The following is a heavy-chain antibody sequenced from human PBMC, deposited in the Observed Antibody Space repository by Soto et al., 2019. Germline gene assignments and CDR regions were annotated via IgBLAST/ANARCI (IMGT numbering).Heavy chain of an antibody. D-gene: IGHD3-3*01. J-gene: IGHJ1*01. CDR1: GFTFSDYY. CDR3: VKDRSVWRQGPDKH. CDR2: ISSSGSTK. Sequence: GGSLRLSCAASGFTFSDYYMSWIRQAPGKGLEWVSYISSSGSTKYYADSVKGRFTISRDNSKNTLYLQMNSLRAEDTAVYYCVKDRSVWRQGPDKHWGQGTLVSVSS. V-gene: IGHV3-11*01.